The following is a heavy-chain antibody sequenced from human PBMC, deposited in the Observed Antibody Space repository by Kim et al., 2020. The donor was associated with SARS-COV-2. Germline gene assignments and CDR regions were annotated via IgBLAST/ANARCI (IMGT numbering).Heavy chain of an antibody. J-gene: IGHJ4*02. Sequence: SLKSRVTISVDTSKNQFSLKLSSVTAADTAVYYCARTRRIVGATSFYFDYWGQGTLVTVSS. V-gene: IGHV4-39*01. D-gene: IGHD1-26*01. CDR3: ARTRRIVGATSFYFDY.